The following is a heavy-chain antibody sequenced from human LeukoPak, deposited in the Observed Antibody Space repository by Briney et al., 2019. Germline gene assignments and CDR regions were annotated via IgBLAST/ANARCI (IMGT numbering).Heavy chain of an antibody. J-gene: IGHJ5*02. Sequence: ASVKVSCKASGYNFTSYDISWVRQAPGQGLEWMGWISAYNGNTNYAQKLQGRVTMTTDTSTSTAYMELRSLRSDDTAVYYCARASSGYDTNWFDPWGQGTLVTVSS. CDR1: GYNFTSYD. V-gene: IGHV1-18*01. D-gene: IGHD5-12*01. CDR2: ISAYNGNT. CDR3: ARASSGYDTNWFDP.